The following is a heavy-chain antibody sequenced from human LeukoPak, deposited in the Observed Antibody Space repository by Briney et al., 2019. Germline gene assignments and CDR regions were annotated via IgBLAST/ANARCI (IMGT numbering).Heavy chain of an antibody. Sequence: GGSLRLSCAASGFTFSSYAMSWVRQAPGKGLEWVSVISGNSGSTYYADSVKGRFTISRDNFKNTLDLRMNSLRAEDAAVYYCAKGSGGSSYSGLDSWGQGTLVTVSA. CDR3: AKGSGGSSYSGLDS. CDR2: ISGNSGST. D-gene: IGHD2-15*01. J-gene: IGHJ4*02. CDR1: GFTFSSYA. V-gene: IGHV3-23*01.